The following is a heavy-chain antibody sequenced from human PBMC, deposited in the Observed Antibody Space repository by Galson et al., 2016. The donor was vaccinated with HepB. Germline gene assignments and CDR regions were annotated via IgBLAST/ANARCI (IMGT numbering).Heavy chain of an antibody. J-gene: IGHJ4*01. CDR3: VGDREYRCSSTRCYWEFDY. D-gene: IGHD2-2*01. CDR2: TTWNSGSV. V-gene: IGHV3-9*01. Sequence: SLRLSCAASGISFDDYGMDWVRQAPGKGLEWVSGTTWNSGSVGYADSVKGRFTISRDNAKNSLYLQMNSLRAEDTALYYCVGDREYRCSSTRCYWEFDYWGHGTLVTVSS. CDR1: GISFDDYG.